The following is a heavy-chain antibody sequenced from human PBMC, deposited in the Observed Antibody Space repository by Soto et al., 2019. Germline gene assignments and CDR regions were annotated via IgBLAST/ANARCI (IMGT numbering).Heavy chain of an antibody. CDR3: GIHFPLSDVLKKGFDY. CDR2: IGPSDSYT. Sequence: EVQLVQSGAEVKEPGESLRISCRGSGYTFTTYWIAWVRQVPGKGLEWMGRIGPSDSYTTYSPSFQGHVTISTDKSISTAYLQWSSLKASDTAIYYCGIHFPLSDVLKKGFDYWGQGTPVSVSS. D-gene: IGHD3-3*02. J-gene: IGHJ4*02. V-gene: IGHV5-10-1*01. CDR1: GYTFTTYW.